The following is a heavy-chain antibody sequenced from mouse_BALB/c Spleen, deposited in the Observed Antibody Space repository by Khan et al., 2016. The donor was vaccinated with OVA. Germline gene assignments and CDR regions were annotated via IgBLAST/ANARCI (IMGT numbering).Heavy chain of an antibody. CDR2: ISSGSSTI. CDR1: GFTFSRFG. V-gene: IGHV5-17*02. J-gene: IGHJ2*01. CDR3: ARDSNFDY. Sequence: EVELVESGGGLVQPGGSRKLSCAASGFTFSRFGMHWVRQAPEKGLEWVAYISSGSSTIYYADTVKGRFTFSRDNTKNTLFLQMTSLRSEDTAMYYCARDSNFDYWGQGTTLTVSS.